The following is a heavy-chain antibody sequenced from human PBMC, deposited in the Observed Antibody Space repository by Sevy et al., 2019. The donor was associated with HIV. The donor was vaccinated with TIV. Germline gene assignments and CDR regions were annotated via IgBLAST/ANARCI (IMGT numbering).Heavy chain of an antibody. CDR1: GFTFSSYA. J-gene: IGHJ4*02. V-gene: IGHV3-23*01. D-gene: IGHD2-15*01. Sequence: GGSLRLSCAASGFTFSSYAMSWVRQAPGKGLEWVSAISGSGGSTYYADSVKGRLTISRDNSKNTLYLQMNSLRAEDRAVYYCAKVGYCSGGSCSQKYVDYWGQGTLVTVSS. CDR2: ISGSGGST. CDR3: AKVGYCSGGSCSQKYVDY.